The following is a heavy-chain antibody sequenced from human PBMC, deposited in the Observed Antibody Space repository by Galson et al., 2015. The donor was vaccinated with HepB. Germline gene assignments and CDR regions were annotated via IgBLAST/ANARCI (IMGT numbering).Heavy chain of an antibody. CDR1: GFTFSSYG. J-gene: IGHJ4*02. D-gene: IGHD3-22*01. V-gene: IGHV3-30*18. Sequence: SCKASGFTFSSYGMHWVRQAPGKGLEWVAVISYDGSNKYYADSVKGRFTISRDNSKNTLYLQMNSLRAEDTAVYYCAKDSSGYYSGTLDYWGQGTLVTVSS. CDR3: AKDSSGYYSGTLDY. CDR2: ISYDGSNK.